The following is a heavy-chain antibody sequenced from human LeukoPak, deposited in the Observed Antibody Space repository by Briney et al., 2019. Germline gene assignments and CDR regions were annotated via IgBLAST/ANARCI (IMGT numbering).Heavy chain of an antibody. V-gene: IGHV4-59*01. Sequence: SETLSLTCTVSGGSISSYYWSWIRQPPGKGLEWIGCIYYSGSTNYNPSLKSRVTISVDTSKNQFSLKLSSVTAADTAVYYCARVLGYYDSRAFDIWGQGTMVTVSS. CDR2: IYYSGST. CDR3: ARVLGYYDSRAFDI. CDR1: GGSISSYY. J-gene: IGHJ3*02. D-gene: IGHD3-22*01.